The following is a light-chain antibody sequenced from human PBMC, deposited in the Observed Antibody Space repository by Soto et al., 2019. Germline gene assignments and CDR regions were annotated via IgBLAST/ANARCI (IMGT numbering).Light chain of an antibody. CDR1: QDISNF. CDR2: DAS. CDR3: QQYENLPLT. V-gene: IGKV1-33*01. J-gene: IGKJ4*01. Sequence: DIQMTQSPYSLSASVGDRVTITCQASQDISNFLNWYQQTPGKAPKLVIYDASTLQTGVPSRFRGSGSGTDFTFTIASLQPEDFGTYFCQQYENLPLTFGGGTTVEIK.